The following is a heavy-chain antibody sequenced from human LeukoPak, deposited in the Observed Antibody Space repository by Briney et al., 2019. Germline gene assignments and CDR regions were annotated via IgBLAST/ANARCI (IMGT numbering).Heavy chain of an antibody. CDR3: ATRAYYYDSSGYYRFDY. D-gene: IGHD3-22*01. J-gene: IGHJ4*02. CDR2: FDPEDGET. V-gene: IGHV1-24*01. Sequence: ASVKVSCKVSGYTLTELSMHWVRQAPGKGLEWMGGFDPEDGETICAQKFQGRVTMTEDTSTDTAYMELSSLRSEDTAVYYCATRAYYYDSSGYYRFDYWGQGTLVTVSS. CDR1: GYTLTELS.